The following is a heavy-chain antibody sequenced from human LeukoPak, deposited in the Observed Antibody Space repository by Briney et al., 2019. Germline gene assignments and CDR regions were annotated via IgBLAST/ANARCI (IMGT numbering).Heavy chain of an antibody. CDR3: ARDHGPDYYDSSGPPFGY. D-gene: IGHD3-22*01. J-gene: IGHJ4*02. Sequence: ASVKVSCKASGYTFTSYGISWVRQAPGQGLEWMGWISAYNGNTNYAQKLQGRVTMTTDTSTSTAYMELRSLRSDDTAVYYCARDHGPDYYDSSGPPFGYWGQGTLVTVSS. V-gene: IGHV1-18*01. CDR2: ISAYNGNT. CDR1: GYTFTSYG.